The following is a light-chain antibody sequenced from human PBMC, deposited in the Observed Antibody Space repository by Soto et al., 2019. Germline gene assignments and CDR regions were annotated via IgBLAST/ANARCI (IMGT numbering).Light chain of an antibody. J-gene: IGKJ4*01. CDR3: QQYGTSPT. CDR1: QSISRSD. CDR2: ATS. V-gene: IGKV3-20*01. Sequence: EIVXTQSPGTVSLSPGESATLSCRASQSISRSDLASYQHRPGQSPRLLIYATSSRATGIPDRFTGGGSGTGFTLTIXRLEPEDSAVYYCQQYGTSPTFGGGTKVDIK.